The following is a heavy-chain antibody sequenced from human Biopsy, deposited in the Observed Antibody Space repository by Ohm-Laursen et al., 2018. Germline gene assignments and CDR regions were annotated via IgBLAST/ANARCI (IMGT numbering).Heavy chain of an antibody. CDR2: ISRSGSII. CDR1: GFTFSDYY. V-gene: IGHV3-11*01. J-gene: IGHJ6*02. CDR3: ARDWGGDYGGNIDYYYFYGMDV. D-gene: IGHD4-23*01. Sequence: SLRLSCAASGFTFSDYYMRWVRQAPGQGLEWLSYISRSGSIIDYADSVKGRFAISRDNVQNTLYLQMNSLRADDTAVYYCARDWGGDYGGNIDYYYFYGMDVWGQGTTVTVSS.